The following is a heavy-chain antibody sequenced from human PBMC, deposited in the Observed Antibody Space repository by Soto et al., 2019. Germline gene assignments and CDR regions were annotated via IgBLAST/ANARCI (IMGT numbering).Heavy chain of an antibody. CDR1: GYTFTSYG. Sequence: ASVKVSCKASGYTFTSYGISWVRQAPGQGLEWMGWINPNSGGTNYAQKFQGRVTMTRDTSISTAYMELSRLRSDDTAVYYCARASGAASWIGYYYYYYGMDVWGQGTTVTVS. CDR3: ARASGAASWIGYYYYYYGMDV. V-gene: IGHV1-2*02. CDR2: INPNSGGT. J-gene: IGHJ6*02. D-gene: IGHD1-26*01.